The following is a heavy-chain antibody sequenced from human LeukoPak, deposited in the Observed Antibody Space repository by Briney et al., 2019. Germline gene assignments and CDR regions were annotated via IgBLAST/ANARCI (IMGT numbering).Heavy chain of an antibody. CDR1: GFTFSSYA. V-gene: IGHV3-30*04. Sequence: GGSLRLFCAASGFTFSSYAMHWVRQAPGKGLEWVAVISYDGSNKYYADSVKGRFTISRDNSKNTLYLQMNSLRAEDTAVYYCARDTSYYYDSSGYSVDYWGQGTLVTVSS. J-gene: IGHJ4*02. CDR3: ARDTSYYYDSSGYSVDY. CDR2: ISYDGSNK. D-gene: IGHD3-22*01.